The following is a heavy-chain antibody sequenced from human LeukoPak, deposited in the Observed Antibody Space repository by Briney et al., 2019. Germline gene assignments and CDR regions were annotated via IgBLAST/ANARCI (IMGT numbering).Heavy chain of an antibody. Sequence: SETLSLTCAVYGGSFSGYYWSWIRQPPGKGLEWIGEINHSGSTNYNPSLKSRVTISVDTSKNQFSLKLSSVTAADTAVYYCARGGRVVYSSGWFDPWGQGTLVTVSS. J-gene: IGHJ5*02. V-gene: IGHV4-34*01. CDR1: GGSFSGYY. CDR2: INHSGST. D-gene: IGHD6-25*01. CDR3: ARGGRVVYSSGWFDP.